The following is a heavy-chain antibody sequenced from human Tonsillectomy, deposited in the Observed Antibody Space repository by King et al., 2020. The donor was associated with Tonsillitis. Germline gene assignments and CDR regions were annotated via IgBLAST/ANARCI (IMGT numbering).Heavy chain of an antibody. CDR2: IYHRESP. V-gene: IGHV4-30-2*01. Sequence: QLQESGSGLVKPSQTLSLTCAVSGGSISSGGYSWSWIRQPPGKGLEWIGYIYHRESPYYNPSLKSRVTISIDTSKNHLSLNLSSVTAADTAVYYCARDAGDYGMDVWGQGTTVTVSS. CDR3: ARDAGDYGMDV. CDR1: GGSISSGGYS. D-gene: IGHD4-17*01. J-gene: IGHJ6*02.